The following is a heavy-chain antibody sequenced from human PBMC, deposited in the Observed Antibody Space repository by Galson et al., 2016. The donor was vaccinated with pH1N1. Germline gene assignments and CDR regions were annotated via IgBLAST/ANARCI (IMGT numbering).Heavy chain of an antibody. CDR3: ARVPRGEQLYYFDY. CDR2: IFYSGST. V-gene: IGHV4-31*03. D-gene: IGHD3-16*01. Sequence: TLSLTCTVSGGSISSGADYWSWIRQHPGKGLEWIGYIFYSGSTYYNPSLKSRVTISVDTSKNQFSLKLSSVTAADTAVCYCARVPRGEQLYYFDYWGQGTLVTVSS. CDR1: GGSISSGADY. J-gene: IGHJ4*02.